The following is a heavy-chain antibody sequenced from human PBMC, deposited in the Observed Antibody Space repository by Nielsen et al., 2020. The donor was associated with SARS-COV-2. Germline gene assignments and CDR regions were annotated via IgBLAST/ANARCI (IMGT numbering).Heavy chain of an antibody. CDR2: VSSSGGST. CDR1: GFTFNIYA. V-gene: IGHV3-23*01. J-gene: IGHJ3*01. D-gene: IGHD3-10*01. Sequence: GGSLRLSCAASGFTFNIYAMAWVRRAPGRGLQWVTGVSSSGGSTYYTDSVKGRFTISRDNSKKTLYLEMHSLRVEDTAVYYCAKDGVVRGDALDLWGQGTMVTVSS. CDR3: AKDGVVRGDALDL.